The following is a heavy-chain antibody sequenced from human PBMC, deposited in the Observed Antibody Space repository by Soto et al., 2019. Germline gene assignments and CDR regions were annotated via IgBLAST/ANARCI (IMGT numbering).Heavy chain of an antibody. Sequence: PGESLKISCKGSGYSFTSYWIGWVRQMPGKGLEWMGIIYPGDSDTRYSPSFQGQVTISADKSISTAYLQWSSLKASDTAMYYCARRATSSRDYANYYYMDVWGKGTTVTVS. CDR1: GYSFTSYW. J-gene: IGHJ6*03. CDR2: IYPGDSDT. CDR3: ARRATSSRDYANYYYMDV. D-gene: IGHD4-17*01. V-gene: IGHV5-51*01.